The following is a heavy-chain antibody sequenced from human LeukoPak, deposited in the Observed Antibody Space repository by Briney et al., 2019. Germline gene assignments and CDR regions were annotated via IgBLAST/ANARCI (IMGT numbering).Heavy chain of an antibody. D-gene: IGHD4-17*01. Sequence: SETLSLTCAVSGGSISSSNWWSWVRQPPGKGLEWIGEIYHSGSTNYNPSLKSRVTISVDKSKNQFSLKLTSVTAADTAVYYCARDLLGVTTVPRGDYWGQGTLVTVSS. V-gene: IGHV4-4*02. J-gene: IGHJ4*02. CDR3: ARDLLGVTTVPRGDY. CDR1: GGSISSSNW. CDR2: IYHSGST.